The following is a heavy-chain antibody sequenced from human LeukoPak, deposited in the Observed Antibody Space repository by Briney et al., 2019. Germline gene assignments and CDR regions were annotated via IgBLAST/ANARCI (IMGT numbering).Heavy chain of an antibody. CDR2: ISTSTSYI. Sequence: GGSLRLSCAASGFTFRSYSVSWVRQAPGEGLEWVSSISTSTSYIYYADSVKGRFTISRDNAKNSLYLQMNSLRAEDTAGYYCARDRYSSMWSVFEYWGQGALITVSS. J-gene: IGHJ4*02. CDR1: GFTFRSYS. V-gene: IGHV3-21*01. CDR3: ARDRYSSMWSVFEY. D-gene: IGHD6-13*01.